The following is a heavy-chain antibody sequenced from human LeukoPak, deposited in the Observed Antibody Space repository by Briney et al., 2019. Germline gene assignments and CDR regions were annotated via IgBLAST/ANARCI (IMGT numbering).Heavy chain of an antibody. J-gene: IGHJ4*02. CDR1: GFTFSSHW. V-gene: IGHV3-74*01. CDR3: TRNNYGIDY. D-gene: IGHD4-17*01. Sequence: PGGSLRLSCAVSGFTFSSHWMHWVRQAPGKGLVWVSRIDYDGNITSYADSVKGRFTISRDNAKNTLYLQMNSLRAEDTAVYYCTRNNYGIDYWGQGTLVTVSS. CDR2: IDYDGNIT.